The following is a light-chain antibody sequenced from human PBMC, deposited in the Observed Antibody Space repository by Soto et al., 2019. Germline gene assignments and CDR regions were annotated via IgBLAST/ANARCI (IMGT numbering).Light chain of an antibody. CDR1: QSISSSY. CDR2: GAS. CDR3: QQYSSAPQT. J-gene: IGKJ1*01. V-gene: IGKV3-20*01. Sequence: EIVLAQSPGTLSLSPGERATLSCRASQSISSSYLAWYQQKPGQTPRLLIYGASIRATGIPDRFTGSGSGTDFTLTISRLEPEDLAVYYCQQYSSAPQTFGQGTKVEIK.